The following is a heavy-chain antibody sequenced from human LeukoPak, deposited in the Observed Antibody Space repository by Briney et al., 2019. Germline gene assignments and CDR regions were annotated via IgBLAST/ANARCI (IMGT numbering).Heavy chain of an antibody. CDR1: RYTFTSYG. J-gene: IGHJ5*02. CDR2: ISAYNGNT. V-gene: IGHV1-18*04. Sequence: ALVKVSCTASRYTFTSYGISWVRQAPGQGLEWMGWISAYNGNTNYAQKLQGRVTMTTDTSTSTAYMELRSLRSDDTAVYYCARSGYGSGSYRWFDPWGQGTLVTVSS. CDR3: ARSGYGSGSYRWFDP. D-gene: IGHD3-10*01.